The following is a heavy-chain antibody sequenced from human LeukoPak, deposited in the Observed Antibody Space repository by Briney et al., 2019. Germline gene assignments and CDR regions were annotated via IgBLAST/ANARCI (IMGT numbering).Heavy chain of an antibody. Sequence: GRSLRLSCAASGFTFSSYAMHWVRQAPGKGLEWVAVISYDGSNKYCADSVKGRFTISRDNSKNTLYLQMNSLRAEDTAVYYCARCWDYGSGSYPVDYWGQGTLVTVSS. J-gene: IGHJ4*02. CDR1: GFTFSSYA. CDR3: ARCWDYGSGSYPVDY. CDR2: ISYDGSNK. D-gene: IGHD3-10*01. V-gene: IGHV3-30*04.